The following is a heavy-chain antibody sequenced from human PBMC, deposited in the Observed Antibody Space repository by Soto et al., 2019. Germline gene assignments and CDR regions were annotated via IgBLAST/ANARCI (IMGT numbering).Heavy chain of an antibody. V-gene: IGHV3-23*01. D-gene: IGHD2-8*01. J-gene: IGHJ6*02. Sequence: PGGSLRLSCAASGFSVSDYAMSWARQAPGKGLEWVSSISGSGDGTYYGDSVKGRFTLSRDTSQKTLYLQMNNLRGEDTAVYFCTKSRRSVLMVYGFGGMDVWGRGTTVTVSS. CDR1: GFSVSDYA. CDR2: ISGSGDGT. CDR3: TKSRRSVLMVYGFGGMDV.